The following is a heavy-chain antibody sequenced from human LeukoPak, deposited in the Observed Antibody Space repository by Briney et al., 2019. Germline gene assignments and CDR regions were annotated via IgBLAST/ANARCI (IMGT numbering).Heavy chain of an antibody. CDR3: AKSARLGYSSSWYDY. Sequence: GGSLRLSCAASEFTFSSYAMDWVRQAPGKGLEWVSAISGSGGSTYYADSVKGRFTISRDNPKNTLYLQMNSLRAEDTAVYYCAKSARLGYSSSWYDYWGQGTLVTVSS. D-gene: IGHD6-13*01. V-gene: IGHV3-23*01. CDR1: EFTFSSYA. CDR2: ISGSGGST. J-gene: IGHJ4*02.